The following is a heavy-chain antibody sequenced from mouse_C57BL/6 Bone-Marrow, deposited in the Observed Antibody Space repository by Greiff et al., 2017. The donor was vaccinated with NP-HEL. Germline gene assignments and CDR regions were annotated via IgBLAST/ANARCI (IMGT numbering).Heavy chain of an antibody. Sequence: VQLQQSGAELVRPGASVKLSCTASGFNFTDDYMHWVKQRPEQGLEWIGWIDPENGDTEYASKFQGKATITADTSSNTAYLQLSSLTSEDTAVYYCTTSPAWCAYWGQGTLVTVSA. J-gene: IGHJ3*01. V-gene: IGHV14-4*01. CDR2: IDPENGDT. CDR1: GFNFTDDY. CDR3: TTSPAWCAY.